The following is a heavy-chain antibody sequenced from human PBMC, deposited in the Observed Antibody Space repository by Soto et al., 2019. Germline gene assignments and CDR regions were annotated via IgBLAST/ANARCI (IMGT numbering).Heavy chain of an antibody. Sequence: GASVKVSCKASGYTFTGYYMHWVRQAPGQGLEWMGWINPNSGGTNYAQKLQGWVTMTRDTSISTAYMELSRLRSDDTAVYYCARALPGYSSSWYDYWGQGTLVTVSS. D-gene: IGHD6-13*01. J-gene: IGHJ4*02. V-gene: IGHV1-2*04. CDR3: ARALPGYSSSWYDY. CDR1: GYTFTGYY. CDR2: INPNSGGT.